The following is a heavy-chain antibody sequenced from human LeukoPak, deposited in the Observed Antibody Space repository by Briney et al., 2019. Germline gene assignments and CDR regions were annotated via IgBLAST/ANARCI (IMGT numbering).Heavy chain of an antibody. D-gene: IGHD3-22*01. CDR2: ISGSGGST. J-gene: IGHJ4*02. CDR1: GFTFSSYE. Sequence: GGSLRLSCAASGFTFSSYEMNWVRQAPGKGLERVSAISGSGGSTYYADSVKGRFTISRDNSKNTLYLQMNSLRAEDTAVYYCAKSMIVVVAYDYWGQGTLVTVSS. V-gene: IGHV3-23*01. CDR3: AKSMIVVVAYDY.